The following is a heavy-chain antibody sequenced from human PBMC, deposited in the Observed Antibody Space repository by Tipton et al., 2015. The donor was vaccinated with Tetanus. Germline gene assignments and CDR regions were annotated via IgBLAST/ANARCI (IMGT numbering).Heavy chain of an antibody. Sequence: TLSLTCAVYGGSFSDYYWNWIRQPPGKGLEWIGEINHSGSTNYNPSLKSRVTMSIDTSKNHFSLRLSSVTAADTAVYDCARWEVGATKEHYWGQGALVTVSS. CDR3: ARWEVGATKEHY. J-gene: IGHJ4*02. CDR1: GGSFSDYY. V-gene: IGHV4-34*01. CDR2: INHSGST. D-gene: IGHD1-26*01.